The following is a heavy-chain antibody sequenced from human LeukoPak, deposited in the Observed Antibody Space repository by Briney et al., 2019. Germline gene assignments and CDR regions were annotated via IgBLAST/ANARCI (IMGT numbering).Heavy chain of an antibody. CDR3: ARGHLGYCSGGSSCSIDC. CDR1: GYTFTSYG. CDR2: ISAYNGNT. J-gene: IGHJ4*02. D-gene: IGHD2-15*01. Sequence: ASVKVSCKASGYTFTSYGISWVRQAPGQGIEWMGWISAYNGNTNYAQKLQGRVTMTTDTSTSTAYMELRSLRSDDTAVYYCARGHLGYCSGGSSCSIDCWGQGTLVTVSS. V-gene: IGHV1-18*01.